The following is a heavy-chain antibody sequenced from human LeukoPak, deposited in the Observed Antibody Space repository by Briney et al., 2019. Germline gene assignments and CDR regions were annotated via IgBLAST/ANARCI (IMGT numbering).Heavy chain of an antibody. CDR1: GFTFRSHG. D-gene: IGHD2-21*02. CDR2: IWYDGSNK. CDR3: TSWGDTTAEYFQR. Sequence: GGSLRLSCAASGFTFRSHGMHWVRQAPGKGLEWVAFIWYDGSNKYYTDSVKGRFTISRDNAQNSMYLQMNSLRVEDTAVYYCTSWGDTTAEYFQRWGQGTLVTVSS. J-gene: IGHJ1*01. V-gene: IGHV3-33*03.